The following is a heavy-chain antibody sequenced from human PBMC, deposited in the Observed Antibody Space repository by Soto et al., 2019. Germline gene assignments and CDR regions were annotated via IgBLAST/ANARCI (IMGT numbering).Heavy chain of an antibody. CDR3: ARPNLEYSSHVKPDYYYYGMDV. Sequence: ASVKVSCKASGYTFTSYDINWVRQATGQGLEWMGWMNPNSGNTGYAQKFQGRVTMTRNTSISTAYMELSSLRSEDTAVYYCARPNLEYSSHVKPDYYYYGMDVWGQGTTVTVSS. V-gene: IGHV1-8*01. CDR2: MNPNSGNT. D-gene: IGHD6-6*01. J-gene: IGHJ6*02. CDR1: GYTFTSYD.